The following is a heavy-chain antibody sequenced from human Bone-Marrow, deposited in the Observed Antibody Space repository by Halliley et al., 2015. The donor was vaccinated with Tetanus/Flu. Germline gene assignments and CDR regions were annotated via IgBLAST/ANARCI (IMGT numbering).Heavy chain of an antibody. V-gene: IGHV3-66*01. CDR2: IYGGGST. CDR3: TRGGSRFSHVYGASYYGMDV. Sequence: IYGGGSTHYAGSAKGRFTISRDFSKNTLYLQMSSLRVDDTAIYYCTRGGSRFSHVYGASYYGMDVWGQGTTVTVSS. D-gene: IGHD4-17*01. J-gene: IGHJ6*02.